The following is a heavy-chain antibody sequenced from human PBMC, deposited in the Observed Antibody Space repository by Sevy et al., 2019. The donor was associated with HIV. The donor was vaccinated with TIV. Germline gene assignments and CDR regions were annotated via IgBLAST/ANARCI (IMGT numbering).Heavy chain of an antibody. J-gene: IGHJ3*02. CDR2: INSDGSST. Sequence: GGSLRLSCAASGFTFSTYAMSWVRQAPGKGLEWVSRINSDGSSTSYADSVKGRFTISRDNAKNTLYLQMNSLRAEDTAVYYCARQNSRGSAFDIWGQGTMVTVSS. V-gene: IGHV3-74*01. CDR3: ARQNSRGSAFDI. CDR1: GFTFSTYA. D-gene: IGHD6-19*01.